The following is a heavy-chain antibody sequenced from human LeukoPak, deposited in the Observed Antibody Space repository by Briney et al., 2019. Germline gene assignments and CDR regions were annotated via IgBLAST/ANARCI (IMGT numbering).Heavy chain of an antibody. D-gene: IGHD5-18*01. CDR1: GGSFSGYY. CDR3: ARGGNSYGYNSY. V-gene: IGHV4-34*01. CDR2: INHSGST. J-gene: IGHJ4*02. Sequence: SETLSLTCAVYGGSFSGYYWSWIRQPPGKGLEWIGEINHSGSTNYNPSLKSRVTISVDTSKNQFSLKLSSVTAADTAVYYCARGGNSYGYNSYRGQGTLVTVSS.